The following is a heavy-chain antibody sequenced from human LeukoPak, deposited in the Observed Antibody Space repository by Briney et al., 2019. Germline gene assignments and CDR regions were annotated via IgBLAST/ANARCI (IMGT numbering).Heavy chain of an antibody. Sequence: GRCLRLACAASGFTFSRYWISWVRPAAGKGLEWVENIKQDASKKYYVDSVKGRFTISRDDAKNSLYLQMNSLRAEDTAVYYWASPKGEVTNFDYWGQGTLVTVSS. V-gene: IGHV3-7*02. CDR1: GFTFSRYW. CDR3: ASPKGEVTNFDY. CDR2: IKQDASKK. J-gene: IGHJ4*02. D-gene: IGHD2-21*02.